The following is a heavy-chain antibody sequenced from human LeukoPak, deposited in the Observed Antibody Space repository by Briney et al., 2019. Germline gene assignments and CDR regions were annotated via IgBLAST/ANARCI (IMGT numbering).Heavy chain of an antibody. CDR3: AKDGSTYSGYDR. Sequence: PGGSLRLSCAASGFTFSSYGMHWVRQAPGKGLEWVAFIRYDGSNKYYADSVKGRFTISRDNSKNTLYLQMNSLRAEDTAVYYCAKDGSTYSGYDRWGQGALVTVSS. V-gene: IGHV3-30*02. CDR2: IRYDGSNK. D-gene: IGHD5-12*01. CDR1: GFTFSSYG. J-gene: IGHJ4*02.